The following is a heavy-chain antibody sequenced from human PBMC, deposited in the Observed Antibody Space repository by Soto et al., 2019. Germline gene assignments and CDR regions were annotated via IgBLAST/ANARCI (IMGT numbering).Heavy chain of an antibody. CDR3: ARVRVGYRGSRWGGLDL. CDR1: GYTFTSYD. Sequence: QVQLVQSGAEVKKPGASVKVSCKASGYTFTSYDINWVRQATGQGLEWMGWMNPNSGNTGYAQKFQGRVTMTRNTSIRTAYMELSSLRSEDTAVYYCARVRVGYRGSRWGGLDLWGRGTLVTVSS. D-gene: IGHD1-26*01. V-gene: IGHV1-8*01. J-gene: IGHJ2*01. CDR2: MNPNSGNT.